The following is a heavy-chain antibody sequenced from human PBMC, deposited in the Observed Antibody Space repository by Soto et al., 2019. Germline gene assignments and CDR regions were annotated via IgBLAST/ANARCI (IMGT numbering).Heavy chain of an antibody. CDR2: SSYDGRET. CDR3: ARDSGWPILNFDN. Sequence: GGSLRLSCAASDFDFSSYGIHWVRQAPGKGLEWVAASSYDGRETFYADSAKGRFTVSKEMSKNTAFLQMNALRHEDTAVYFCARDSGWPILNFDNSGQGPPVTVSS. D-gene: IGHD3-10*01. V-gene: IGHV3-30*03. J-gene: IGHJ4*02. CDR1: DFDFSSYG.